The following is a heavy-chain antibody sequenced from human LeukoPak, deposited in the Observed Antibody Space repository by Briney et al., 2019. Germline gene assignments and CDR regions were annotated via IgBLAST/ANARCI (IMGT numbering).Heavy chain of an antibody. V-gene: IGHV1-2*02. J-gene: IGHJ4*02. CDR3: ARGYSSSWYGHLESEVYFDY. CDR1: GYTFTGYY. D-gene: IGHD6-13*01. Sequence: VASVKVSCKASGYTFTGYYMHWVRQAPGQGLEWMGWINPNSGGTNYAQKFQGRVTMTRDTSISTAYMELSRLRSDDTAVYYCARGYSSSWYGHLESEVYFDYWGQGTLVTVSS. CDR2: INPNSGGT.